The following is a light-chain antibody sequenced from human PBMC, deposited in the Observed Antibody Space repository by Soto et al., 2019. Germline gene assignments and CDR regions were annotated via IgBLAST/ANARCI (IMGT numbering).Light chain of an antibody. CDR1: QGIRND. J-gene: IGKJ1*01. V-gene: IGKV1-6*02. CDR2: AAS. CDR3: LQDYNYPRT. Sequence: AIQMTQSPSSLSASVGDRVTITCRASQGIRNDLGWYQQKPGKAPKLLIYAASNLQSGVPSRFSGSGSVTDFTLTVSSLHPEDCATYYCLQDYNYPRTVGQGTKVEIK.